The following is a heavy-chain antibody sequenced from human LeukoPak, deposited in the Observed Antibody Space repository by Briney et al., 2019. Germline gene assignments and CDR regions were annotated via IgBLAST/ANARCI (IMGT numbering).Heavy chain of an antibody. CDR2: ISAYNGNT. CDR3: ARDRSLVTYDFWSGYPSHYYYYGMDV. J-gene: IGHJ6*02. V-gene: IGHV1-18*01. Sequence: ASVKVSCKASGYTFTSYGISWVRQAPGQGLEWMGWISAYNGNTNYAQKLQGRVTMTTDTSTSTAYMELRSLRSDDTAVYYCARDRSLVTYDFWSGYPSHYYYYGMDVWGQGTTVTVSS. CDR1: GYTFTSYG. D-gene: IGHD3-3*01.